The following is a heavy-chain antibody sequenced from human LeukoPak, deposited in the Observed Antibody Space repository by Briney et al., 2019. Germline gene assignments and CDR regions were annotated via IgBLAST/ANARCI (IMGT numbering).Heavy chain of an antibody. Sequence: PSETLSLTCTVSGGSISSYYWSWIRQPPGKGLEWIGYIYYSGSTNYNPSLKSRVTISVDTSKNQFSLKLSSVTAADTAVHYCARWLNWFDPWGQGTLVTVSS. D-gene: IGHD3-10*01. V-gene: IGHV4-59*08. CDR3: ARWLNWFDP. CDR2: IYYSGST. J-gene: IGHJ5*02. CDR1: GGSISSYY.